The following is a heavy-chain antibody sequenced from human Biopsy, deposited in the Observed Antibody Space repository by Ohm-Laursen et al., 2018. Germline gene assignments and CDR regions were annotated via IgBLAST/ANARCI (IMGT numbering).Heavy chain of an antibody. CDR2: IWFDETNK. J-gene: IGHJ4*02. V-gene: IGHV3-33*01. CDR3: ARDPRDTALGIFDY. Sequence: PRLSCTASGFTLNKHGMHWVRQAPGKGLEWVAVIWFDETNKHYADSVKGRFTISRDNSKNMLYLQMNTLRDADTAVYYCARDPRDTALGIFDYWGLGTLVTVSS. CDR1: GFTLNKHG. D-gene: IGHD5-18*01.